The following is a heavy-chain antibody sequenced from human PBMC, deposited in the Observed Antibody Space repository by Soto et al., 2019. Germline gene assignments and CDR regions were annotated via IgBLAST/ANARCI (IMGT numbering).Heavy chain of an antibody. J-gene: IGHJ4*02. CDR3: TTRPSRNTWSQSIAPPDY. Sequence: EVQLVESGGGLVQPGGSLKLSCAAAGFTFSGSAVHWVRQASGRGLEWVGRIRSKTNNYSTDYAASVNGRFTFSRDDSQNPVYLQMDSLRTEDTAMYFCTTRPSRNTWSQSIAPPDYWGQGTLVTVSS. D-gene: IGHD1-1*01. V-gene: IGHV3-73*02. CDR1: GFTFSGSA. CDR2: IRSKTNNYST.